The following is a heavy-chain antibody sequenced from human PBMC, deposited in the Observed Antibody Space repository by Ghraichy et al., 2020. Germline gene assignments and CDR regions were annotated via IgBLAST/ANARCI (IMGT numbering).Heavy chain of an antibody. V-gene: IGHV3-21*01. CDR2: ISSSSSYI. D-gene: IGHD1-1*01. Sequence: GESLNISCAASGFTFSSYSMNWVRQAPGKGLEWVSSISSSSSYIYYADSVKGRFTISRDNAKNSLYLQMNSLRAEDTAVYYCARALASHWRIDAFDIWGQGTMVTVSS. J-gene: IGHJ3*02. CDR3: ARALASHWRIDAFDI. CDR1: GFTFSSYS.